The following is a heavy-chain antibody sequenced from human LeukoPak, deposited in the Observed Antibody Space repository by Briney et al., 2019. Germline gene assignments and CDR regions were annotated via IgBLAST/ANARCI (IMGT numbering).Heavy chain of an antibody. CDR3: ASTFYGDSPPY. Sequence: PGGSLRLSCAASGFTFSSYAMHWVRQAPGKGLEWVAVISYDGKNDYHADSVKGRFTISRDNSKNTLYLQMNSLRAEDTAVYYCASTFYGDSPPYWGQGTLVTVSS. J-gene: IGHJ4*02. D-gene: IGHD4-17*01. CDR2: ISYDGKND. V-gene: IGHV3-30*14. CDR1: GFTFSSYA.